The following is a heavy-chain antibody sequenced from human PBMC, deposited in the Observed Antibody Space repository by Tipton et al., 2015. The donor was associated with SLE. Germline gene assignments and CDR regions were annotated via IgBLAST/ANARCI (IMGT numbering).Heavy chain of an antibody. CDR1: GFTFSSYS. D-gene: IGHD6-13*01. CDR2: ISSSSSYI. CDR3: ARVSAAGTPDAFDI. Sequence: SLRLSCAASGFTFSSYSMNWVRQAPGKGLEWVSSISSSSSYIYYADSVKGRFTISRDNAKNSLYLQMNSLRAEDTAVYYCARVSAAGTPDAFDIWGQGTMVTVSS. J-gene: IGHJ3*02. V-gene: IGHV3-21*03.